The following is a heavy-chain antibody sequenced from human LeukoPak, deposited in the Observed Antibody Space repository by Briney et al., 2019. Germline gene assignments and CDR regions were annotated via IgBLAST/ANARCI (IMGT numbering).Heavy chain of an antibody. D-gene: IGHD1-26*01. J-gene: IGHJ4*02. CDR1: GFTFSSYW. CDR2: IKQDGREK. Sequence: GSLRLSCAASGFTFSSYWMSWVRQAPGKGREWVANIKQDGREKYYWDSVKGGFTISRDNAKKSLYLQMNSLRAEDTAVYYCARDLQVSSAAPGGSYFHGNDYWGQGTLVTVSS. CDR3: ARDLQVSSAAPGGSYFHGNDY. V-gene: IGHV3-7*01.